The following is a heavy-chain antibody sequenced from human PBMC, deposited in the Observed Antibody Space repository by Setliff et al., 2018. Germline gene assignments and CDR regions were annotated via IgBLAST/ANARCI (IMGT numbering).Heavy chain of an antibody. CDR3: SRFGLYYEAVYGGGDYYYYGMDV. Sequence: ASVKVSCKASGYTFTSYGFSWVRQAPGQGLEWMGWISGYNGNTNYAQKVQGRVTMTTDTSTGTIYLELRSLRADDTAVYYCSRFGLYYEAVYGGGDYYYYGMDVWGQGTTVTVSS. CDR1: GYTFTSYG. J-gene: IGHJ6*02. D-gene: IGHD3-16*01. CDR2: ISGYNGNT. V-gene: IGHV1-18*01.